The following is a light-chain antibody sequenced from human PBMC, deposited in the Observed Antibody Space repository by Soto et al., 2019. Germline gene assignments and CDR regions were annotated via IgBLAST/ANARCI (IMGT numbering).Light chain of an antibody. Sequence: DIPSTQSPSTLSVSVGDRVTITCRASQTISSWLAWYQQKPGKAPQLLIYKASTLKSGVPSRFSGSGSGTEYTLTISILQQDDFVSYCWQHYNCYSEAFGQGTKVDIK. CDR1: QTISSW. V-gene: IGKV1-5*03. J-gene: IGKJ1*01. CDR2: KAS. CDR3: QHYNCYSEA.